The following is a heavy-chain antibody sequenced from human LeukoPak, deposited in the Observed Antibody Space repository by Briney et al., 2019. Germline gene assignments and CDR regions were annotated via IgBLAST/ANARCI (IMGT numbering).Heavy chain of an antibody. Sequence: PSETLSLTCTVSGGSISSYYWSWIRQPAGKGLEWIGRIYASWNTNYNPSLKSRVTISVDTSKNQFSLKLSSVTAADTAVYYCARGYSYGHLYYYYMDVCGKGTTVTVSS. D-gene: IGHD5-18*01. V-gene: IGHV4-4*07. J-gene: IGHJ6*03. CDR2: IYASWNT. CDR3: ARGYSYGHLYYYYMDV. CDR1: GGSISSYY.